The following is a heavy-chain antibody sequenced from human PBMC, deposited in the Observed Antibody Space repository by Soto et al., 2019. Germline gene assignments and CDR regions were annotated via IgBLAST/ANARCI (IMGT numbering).Heavy chain of an antibody. D-gene: IGHD6-6*01. CDR3: ARVSSIAARLFDY. Sequence: SETLSLTCTVSGGSISSGGYYWSWIRQHPGKGLEWIGYIYYSGSTYHNPSLKSRVTISVDTSKNQFSLKLSSVTAADTAVYYCARVSSIAARLFDYWGQGTLVTVSS. J-gene: IGHJ4*02. CDR2: IYYSGST. V-gene: IGHV4-31*03. CDR1: GGSISSGGYY.